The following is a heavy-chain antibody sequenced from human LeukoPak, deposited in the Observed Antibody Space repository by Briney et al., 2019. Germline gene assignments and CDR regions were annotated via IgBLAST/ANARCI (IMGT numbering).Heavy chain of an antibody. CDR1: GFTFSSFW. CDR2: INEDGREM. J-gene: IGHJ5*01. D-gene: IGHD2/OR15-2a*01. CDR3: ATYLYATSAFDS. Sequence: PGGSLRLSCAASGFTFSSFWMSWVRQAPGKGLEWVANINEDGREMYYLDSVKGRSTTSRDNAEISLALQINSLRSEDTAVYYCATYLYATSAFDSWGQGTLVTVSS. V-gene: IGHV3-7*05.